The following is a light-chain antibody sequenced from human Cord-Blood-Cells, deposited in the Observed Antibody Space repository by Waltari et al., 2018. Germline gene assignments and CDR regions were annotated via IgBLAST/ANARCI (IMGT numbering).Light chain of an antibody. J-gene: IGLJ3*02. CDR1: SSDVGGYNY. Sequence: QSALTQPASVSGSPGQSITISCTGTSSDVGGYNYVSCYQQHPGKAPKLMIYHVSNRPSGVSNRFSGSKSGNTASLTISGLQAEDEADYYCSSYTSSSTWVFGGGTKLTVL. CDR3: SSYTSSSTWV. V-gene: IGLV2-14*03. CDR2: HVS.